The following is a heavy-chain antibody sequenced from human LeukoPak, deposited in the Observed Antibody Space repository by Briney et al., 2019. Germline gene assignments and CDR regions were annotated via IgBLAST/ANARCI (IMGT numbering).Heavy chain of an antibody. CDR2: ISGSGGST. Sequence: PGGSLRLSCVASGFTFSSYGMSWVRQAPGKGLEWVSAISGSGGSTYYADSVKGRFTISRDNSKNTLYLQMNSLRAEDTAVYYCAKKSLTVTEGNYYYYYYMDVWGKGTTVTISS. J-gene: IGHJ6*03. V-gene: IGHV3-23*01. D-gene: IGHD4-17*01. CDR1: GFTFSSYG. CDR3: AKKSLTVTEGNYYYYYYMDV.